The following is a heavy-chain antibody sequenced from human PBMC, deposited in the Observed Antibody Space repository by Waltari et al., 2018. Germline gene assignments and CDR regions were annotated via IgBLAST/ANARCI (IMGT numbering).Heavy chain of an antibody. CDR2: INPNSGGT. V-gene: IGHV1-2*06. CDR3: ARGGGGYCSSTSCLDAFDI. J-gene: IGHJ3*02. Sequence: QVPLVQSGAEVKKPGASVKVSCKAYGYTFTGYSMNWVRQAPGQGLEWMGRINPNSGGTNYAQKFQGRVTMTRDTSISTAYMELSRLRSDDTAVYYCARGGGGYCSSTSCLDAFDIWGQGTMVTVSS. CDR1: GYTFTGYS. D-gene: IGHD2-2*03.